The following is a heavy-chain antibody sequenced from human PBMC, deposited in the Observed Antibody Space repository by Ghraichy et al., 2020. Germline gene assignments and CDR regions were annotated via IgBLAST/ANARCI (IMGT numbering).Heavy chain of an antibody. D-gene: IGHD2-21*01. Sequence: GGSLRLSCAASGFTFSSYSMNWVRQAPGKGLEWVSAIRANGGDTHYADSVKGRFTISRDNSKNILYLQVNSLRVEATAIYYCANCVVGPGMTGWCSDVGYWGQGALVTVSS. CDR1: GFTFSSYS. CDR2: IRANGGDT. CDR3: ANCVVGPGMTGWCSDVGY. V-gene: IGHV3-23*01. J-gene: IGHJ4*02.